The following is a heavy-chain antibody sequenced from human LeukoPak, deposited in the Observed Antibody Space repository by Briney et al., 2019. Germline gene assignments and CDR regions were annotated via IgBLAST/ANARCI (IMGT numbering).Heavy chain of an antibody. D-gene: IGHD3-22*01. Sequence: GGSLRLSCAASGFTFDDYGMSWVRQAPGKGLEWVSGINWNGGSTGYADSVKGRFTISRDNAKNSLYLQMNSLRAEDTALYYCARADSSGCYHDFDYWGQGTLVTVSS. V-gene: IGHV3-20*04. CDR1: GFTFDDYG. CDR3: ARADSSGCYHDFDY. CDR2: INWNGGST. J-gene: IGHJ4*02.